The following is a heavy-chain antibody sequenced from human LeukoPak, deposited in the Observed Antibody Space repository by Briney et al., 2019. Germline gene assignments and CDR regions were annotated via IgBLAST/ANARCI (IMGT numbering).Heavy chain of an antibody. J-gene: IGHJ5*02. CDR3: ASVYRKQWLVS. V-gene: IGHV3-7*01. CDR1: GFTFSSYA. CDR2: IKQDGSEK. D-gene: IGHD6-19*01. Sequence: PGGSLRLSCAASGFTFSSYAMSWVRQAPGKGLEWVANIKQDGSEKYYVDSVKGRFTISRDNAKNSLYLQMNSLRAEDTAVYYCASVYRKQWLVSWGQGTLVTVSS.